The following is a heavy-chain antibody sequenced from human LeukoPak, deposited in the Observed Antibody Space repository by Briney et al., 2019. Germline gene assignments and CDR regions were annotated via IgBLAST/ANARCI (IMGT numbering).Heavy chain of an antibody. J-gene: IGHJ5*02. D-gene: IGHD2-21*02. CDR3: AREGSSDCGGDCSNWFDP. CDR1: GGSFSGYY. V-gene: IGHV4-34*01. CDR2: INHSGST. Sequence: PSETLSLTCAVYGGSFSGYYWSWIRQPPGKGLEWIGEINHSGSTNYNPSLKSRVTISVDTSKKQFSLKLSSVTAADTAVYYCAREGSSDCGGDCSNWFDPWGQGTLVTVSS.